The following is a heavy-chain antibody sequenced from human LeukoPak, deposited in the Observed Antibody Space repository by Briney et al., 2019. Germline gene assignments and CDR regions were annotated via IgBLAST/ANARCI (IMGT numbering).Heavy chain of an antibody. D-gene: IGHD5-18*01. CDR2: INHSGST. Sequence: SETLSLTCAVYGGSSSGYYWSWLRQPPGKGLEWIGEINHSGSTNYNPSLKSRVTISVDTSKNQFSLKLSSVTAADTAVYYCAKYSYGYWFDPWGQGTLVTVSS. J-gene: IGHJ5*02. CDR3: AKYSYGYWFDP. CDR1: GGSSSGYY. V-gene: IGHV4-34*01.